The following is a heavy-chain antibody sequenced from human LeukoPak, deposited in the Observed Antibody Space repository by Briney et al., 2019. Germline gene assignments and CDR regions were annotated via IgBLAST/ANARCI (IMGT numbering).Heavy chain of an antibody. CDR2: IYYSGST. J-gene: IGHJ4*02. D-gene: IGHD3-22*01. Sequence: PSETLSLTCTVSGGSISSYYWSWIRQPPGKGLEWIGYIYYSGSTNYNPSLKSRVTISVDTSKNQFSLKLSSVTAADTAVYYCARSIYDSSGYYSIFDYWGQGTLVTVSS. CDR3: ARSIYDSSGYYSIFDY. V-gene: IGHV4-59*01. CDR1: GGSISSYY.